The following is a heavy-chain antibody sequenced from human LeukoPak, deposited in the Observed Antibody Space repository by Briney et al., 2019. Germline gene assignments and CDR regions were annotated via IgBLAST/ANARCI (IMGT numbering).Heavy chain of an antibody. V-gene: IGHV3-23*01. CDR1: GFTFSSYA. CDR3: AKVRRYCSSTSCYSVTISGGTGFDY. D-gene: IGHD2-2*01. CDR2: ISGSGGST. J-gene: IGHJ4*02. Sequence: GGSLRLSCAASGFTFSSYAMSWVRQAPGKGLEWVSAISGSGGSTYYADSVKGRFTISRDNSKNTLYLQMNSLRDEDTAVYYCAKVRRYCSSTSCYSVTISGGTGFDYWGQGTLVTVSS.